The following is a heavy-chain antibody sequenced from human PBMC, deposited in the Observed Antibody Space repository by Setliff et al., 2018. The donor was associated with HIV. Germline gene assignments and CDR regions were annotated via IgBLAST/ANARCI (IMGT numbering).Heavy chain of an antibody. Sequence: SETLSLTCTVSGSSISHHWSWIRQAPGKGLEWIGYIHFSGNTDYNPSLKSRVTMSVDMSKNQLSLKMNSVTAADTAVYYCARRYRSSWYFDNWGQGTLVTVSS. D-gene: IGHD6-13*01. CDR3: ARRYRSSWYFDN. J-gene: IGHJ4*02. CDR2: IHFSGNT. CDR1: GSSISHH. V-gene: IGHV4-59*08.